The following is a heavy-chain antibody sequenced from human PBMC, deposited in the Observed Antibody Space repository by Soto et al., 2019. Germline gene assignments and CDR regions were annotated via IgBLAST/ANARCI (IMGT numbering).Heavy chain of an antibody. D-gene: IGHD2-15*01. J-gene: IGHJ4*02. CDR2: IWYDGSNK. Sequence: PGGSLRLSCAASGFTFSSYGMHWVRQAPGKGLEWVAVIWYDGSNKYYADSVKGRFTISRDNSKNTLYLQMNSLRAEDTAVYYCARDREYCSGGSCHYFDYWGQGTLVTVSS. CDR3: ARDREYCSGGSCHYFDY. CDR1: GFTFSSYG. V-gene: IGHV3-33*01.